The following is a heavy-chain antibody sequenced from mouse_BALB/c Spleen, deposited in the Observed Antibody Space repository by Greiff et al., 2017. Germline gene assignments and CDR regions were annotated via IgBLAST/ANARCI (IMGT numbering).Heavy chain of an antibody. Sequence: VQLQQSGPELARPGESVKISCKGSGYTFTDYAMHWVKQSHAKSLEWIGVISIYYDNTNYNQKFKGKATMTVDKSSSTAYMELARLTSEDSAIYYCARKGYGSGAMDYWGQGTSVTVSS. D-gene: IGHD2-2*01. J-gene: IGHJ4*01. CDR3: ARKGYGSGAMDY. CDR2: ISIYYDNT. V-gene: IGHV1-67*01. CDR1: GYTFTDYA.